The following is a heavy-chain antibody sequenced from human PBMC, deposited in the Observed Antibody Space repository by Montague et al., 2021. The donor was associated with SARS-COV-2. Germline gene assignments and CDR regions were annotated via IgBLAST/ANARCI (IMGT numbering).Heavy chain of an antibody. CDR2: VSFNGAKQ. CDR1: GFTFTSYS. J-gene: IGHJ4*02. CDR3: ARVKTGPYVPIDF. D-gene: IGHD1-1*01. V-gene: IGHV3-30*04. Sequence: SLRLSCAASGFTFTSYSMHWVRQAPGKGLEWLAIVSFNGAKQYYADSVNGRFTISRDNPKNTLFLQMNGLRAEDTAVYFCARVKTGPYVPIDFWGQGTLVTVSS.